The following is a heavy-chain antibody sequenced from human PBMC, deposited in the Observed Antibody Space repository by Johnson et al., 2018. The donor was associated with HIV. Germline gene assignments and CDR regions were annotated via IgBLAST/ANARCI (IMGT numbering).Heavy chain of an antibody. J-gene: IGHJ3*01. CDR3: VREGPSERAGFDF. V-gene: IGHV3-33*01. Sequence: VQLVESGGGVVQPGRSLRLSCAASGFTFSTYDMHWVRQAPGKGLEWVAIIWYDGSNKYYADSVKGRFTISRDNSKNTLYLQMNSLRAEDMAVYFCVREGPSERAGFDFWGQGTMVTVSS. CDR1: GFTFSTYD. CDR2: IWYDGSNK.